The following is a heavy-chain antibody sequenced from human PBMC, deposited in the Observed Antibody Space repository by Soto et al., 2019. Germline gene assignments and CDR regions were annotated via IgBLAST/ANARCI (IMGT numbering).Heavy chain of an antibody. CDR3: ARDLGIAARGGFDY. J-gene: IGHJ4*02. D-gene: IGHD6-6*01. Sequence: QVQLVQSGAEVKKPGSSVKVSCKASGGTFSSYAISWVRQAPGQGLEWMGGIIPIFGTANYAQKFQGRVTSTADEPMSTAYMELSSLRSADTAVYYYARDLGIAARGGFDYCGQGTLVTVSS. CDR2: IIPIFGTA. CDR1: GGTFSSYA. V-gene: IGHV1-69*01.